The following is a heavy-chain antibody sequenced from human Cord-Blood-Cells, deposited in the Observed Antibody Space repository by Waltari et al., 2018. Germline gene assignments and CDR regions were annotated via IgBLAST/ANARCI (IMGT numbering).Heavy chain of an antibody. CDR1: GGPLSSGSYY. D-gene: IGHD3-10*01. V-gene: IGHV4-61*09. J-gene: IGHJ4*02. CDR2: IYASGST. Sequence: QVQLQESGPGLVKPSQTLSLTCTVSGGPLSSGSYYWSWIRQPAGKGLEWIGYIYASGSTNYNPSLKSRVTISVDTSKNQFSLKLSSVTAADTAVYYCARESPYGSGSYYFDYWGQGTLVTVSS. CDR3: ARESPYGSGSYYFDY.